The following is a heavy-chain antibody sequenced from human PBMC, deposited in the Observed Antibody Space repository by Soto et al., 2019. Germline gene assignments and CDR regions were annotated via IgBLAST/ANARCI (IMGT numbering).Heavy chain of an antibody. Sequence: QVQLVQSGAEVKKPGSSVKVSCKASGGTFSSYTISWVRQAPGQGLEWMGRIIPILGIANYAQKFQGRVTITADKSTSTAYMELSSLRSEDTAVYYCAREYLDEGYCSGGSCYWVDYWGQGTLVIVSS. CDR3: AREYLDEGYCSGGSCYWVDY. D-gene: IGHD2-15*01. CDR1: GGTFSSYT. V-gene: IGHV1-69*08. J-gene: IGHJ4*02. CDR2: IIPILGIA.